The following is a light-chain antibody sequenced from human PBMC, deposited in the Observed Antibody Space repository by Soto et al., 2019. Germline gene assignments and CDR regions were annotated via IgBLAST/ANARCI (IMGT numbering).Light chain of an antibody. CDR1: SSDVGGYNF. CDR3: CSYSTSVTWM. J-gene: IGLJ3*02. CDR2: EVS. Sequence: QSALTQTASVSGSPGQSITISCTGSSSDVGGYNFVSWYQQHPGKAPKLIIHEVSNRPSGVSNRFSGSKSGNTASLTISGLQAEDEAVYYCCSYSTSVTWMFGGGTKLTVL. V-gene: IGLV2-14*03.